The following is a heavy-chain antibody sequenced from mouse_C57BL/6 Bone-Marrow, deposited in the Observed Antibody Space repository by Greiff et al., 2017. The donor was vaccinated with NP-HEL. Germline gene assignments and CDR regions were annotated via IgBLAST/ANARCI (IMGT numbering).Heavy chain of an antibody. J-gene: IGHJ4*01. CDR3: AKKAVGGYAMDY. V-gene: IGHV2-5*01. CDR1: GFSLTSYG. Sequence: VKLVESGPGLVQPSQSLSITCTVSGFSLTSYGVHWVRQSPGKGLEWLGVIWRGGSTDYNAAFMSRLSITKDNSKSQVFFKMNSLQADDTAIYYCAKKAVGGYAMDYWGQGTSVTVSS. CDR2: IWRGGST. D-gene: IGHD1-1*01.